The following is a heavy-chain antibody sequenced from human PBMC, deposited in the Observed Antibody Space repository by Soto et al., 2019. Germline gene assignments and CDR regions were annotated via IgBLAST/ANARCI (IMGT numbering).Heavy chain of an antibody. CDR3: AREVVVVVAATPLLRNVYGMDV. V-gene: IGHV4-30-4*01. Sequence: QVQLQESGPGLVKPSQTLSLTCTVSGGSISSGDYYWSWIRQPPGKGLEWIGYIYYSGSTYYNPSLKCRVTISVDTSTNQFSLKLSSVTAADTAVYYCAREVVVVVAATPLLRNVYGMDVWGQGTTVTVSS. D-gene: IGHD2-15*01. J-gene: IGHJ6*02. CDR1: GGSISSGDYY. CDR2: IYYSGST.